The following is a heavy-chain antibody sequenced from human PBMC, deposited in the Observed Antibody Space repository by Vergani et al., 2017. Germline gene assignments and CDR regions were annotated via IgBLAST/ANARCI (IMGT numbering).Heavy chain of an antibody. Sequence: QLHLQESGPGLVKPSETLSLTCTVSGDSISRTNFYWGWIRQPPGKGLEWLGSVYFRGDTLYDPSVKGRMTISLNTSSNQFSLYLTSVTAADTAVYYCARSRIYYGAGSPDYWGQGTLVTVSS. D-gene: IGHD3-10*01. J-gene: IGHJ4*02. CDR1: GDSISRTNFY. CDR2: VYFRGDT. V-gene: IGHV4-39*07. CDR3: ARSRIYYGAGSPDY.